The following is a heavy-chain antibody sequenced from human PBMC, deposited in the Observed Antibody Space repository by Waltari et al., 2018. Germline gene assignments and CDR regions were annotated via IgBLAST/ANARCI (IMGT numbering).Heavy chain of an antibody. Sequence: QVQLQESGPGLVKPSETLSLTCTVSGYSISSGYYWGWIRQPPGKGLEWIGSIYHSESTFYTPPLKSRVTISVDTSKNQFSLKLSSVTAADTAVYYCARDADYDFWSGYFDYWGQGTLVTVSS. CDR2: IYHSEST. D-gene: IGHD3-3*01. CDR3: ARDADYDFWSGYFDY. J-gene: IGHJ4*02. CDR1: GYSISSGYY. V-gene: IGHV4-38-2*02.